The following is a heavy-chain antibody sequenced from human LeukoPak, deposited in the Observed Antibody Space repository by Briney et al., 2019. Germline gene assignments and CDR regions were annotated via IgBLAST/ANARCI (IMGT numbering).Heavy chain of an antibody. CDR2: IYYSGSI. CDR1: GYSISSSNY. J-gene: IGHJ4*02. V-gene: IGHV4-28*05. Sequence: PSETLSLTCAVSGYSISSSNYWAWIRQPPGKGLEWIGHIYYSGSIYYNPSLKSRVTMSVDTSKNQFSLKLSSVTAVDTAVYYCARVLTGYYEFDYWGQGTLVTVSS. D-gene: IGHD3-9*01. CDR3: ARVLTGYYEFDY.